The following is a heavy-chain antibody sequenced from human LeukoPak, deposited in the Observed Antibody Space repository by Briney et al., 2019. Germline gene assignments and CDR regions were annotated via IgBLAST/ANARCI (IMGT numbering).Heavy chain of an antibody. V-gene: IGHV3-30*02. D-gene: IGHD3-3*01. J-gene: IGHJ4*02. Sequence: PGGSLRLSCAASGFTFSSYHMHWVRQAPGKGLEWVAFIRYDGSNKYYADSVKGRFTISRDNSKNTLYLQMNSLRAEDTAVYYCAKRNSLEWLYPRGTPDYWGQGTLVTVSS. CDR2: IRYDGSNK. CDR3: AKRNSLEWLYPRGTPDY. CDR1: GFTFSSYH.